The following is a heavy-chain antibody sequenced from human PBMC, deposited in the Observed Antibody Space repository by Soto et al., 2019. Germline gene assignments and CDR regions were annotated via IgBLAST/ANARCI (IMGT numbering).Heavy chain of an antibody. V-gene: IGHV1-18*01. CDR2: ISAYNGNS. Sequence: QVPLVQSGAEVKKPGASVKVSCKASGYTFTSYGISWVRQAPGQGLEWMGWISAYNGNSNYAQKLQGRVTMTTDTSTSTAYMELRSLRSDDTAVYYCARDTSTTDPFRVFDYWGQGTLVTVSS. D-gene: IGHD1-1*01. CDR3: ARDTSTTDPFRVFDY. J-gene: IGHJ4*02. CDR1: GYTFTSYG.